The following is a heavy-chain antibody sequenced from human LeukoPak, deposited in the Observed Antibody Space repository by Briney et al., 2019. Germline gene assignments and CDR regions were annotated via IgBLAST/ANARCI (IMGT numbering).Heavy chain of an antibody. CDR1: GGSISSYY. Sequence: SDTLSLTCTVSGGSISSYYWSWIRQPSGKGLECIGYTYYSGSTNYNPSLRSRVTISVDTSKNQFSLKLSSVTAADTAVYYCARGGNYGDYDGYFDYWGQGTLVTVSS. D-gene: IGHD4-17*01. CDR3: ARGGNYGDYDGYFDY. J-gene: IGHJ4*02. V-gene: IGHV4-59*08. CDR2: TYYSGST.